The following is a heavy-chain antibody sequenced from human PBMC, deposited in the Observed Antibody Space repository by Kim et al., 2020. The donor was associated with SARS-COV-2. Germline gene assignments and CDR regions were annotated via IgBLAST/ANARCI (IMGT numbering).Heavy chain of an antibody. J-gene: IGHJ3*02. Sequence: PSLKSRVTISVDKSKNQFSLKLSSVTAADTAVYYCARDWEAAAGRDAFDIWGQGTMVTVSS. V-gene: IGHV4-4*02. D-gene: IGHD6-13*01. CDR3: ARDWEAAAGRDAFDI.